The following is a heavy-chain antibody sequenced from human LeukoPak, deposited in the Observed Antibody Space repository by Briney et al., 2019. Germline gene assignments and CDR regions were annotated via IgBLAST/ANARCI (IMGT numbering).Heavy chain of an antibody. D-gene: IGHD6-13*01. Sequence: SETLSLTCTVSGGSISTYYWSWIRQPPGKGLEWIGCIYYSGSTNYNPSLKSRVTISVDTSKNQFSLKLSSVTAADTAVYYCARQIAAADTSDYWGQGTLVIVSS. CDR3: ARQIAAADTSDY. CDR1: GGSISTYY. CDR2: IYYSGST. V-gene: IGHV4-59*08. J-gene: IGHJ4*02.